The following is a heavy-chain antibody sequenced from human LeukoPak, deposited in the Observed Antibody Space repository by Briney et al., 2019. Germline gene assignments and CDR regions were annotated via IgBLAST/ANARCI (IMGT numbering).Heavy chain of an antibody. CDR2: IYSGGST. CDR3: ARVVIEYSSSSGLSWFDP. Sequence: GGSLRLSCAASGFTVSSNYMSWVRQAQGKGLRGVSVIYSGGSTYYADSVKGRFTISRDNSKNTLYLQMNSLRAEDTAVYYCARVVIEYSSSSGLSWFDPWGQGTLVTVSS. CDR1: GFTVSSNY. J-gene: IGHJ5*02. D-gene: IGHD6-6*01. V-gene: IGHV3-53*01.